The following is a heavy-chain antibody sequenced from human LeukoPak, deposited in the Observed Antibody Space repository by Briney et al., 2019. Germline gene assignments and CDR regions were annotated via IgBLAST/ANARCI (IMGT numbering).Heavy chain of an antibody. Sequence: SETLSLTCTVSGGSISSYYWSWIRQPPGKGLEWIGYIYYSGGTNYNPSLKSRVTISVDTSKNQFSLKMSSVTAADTAVYYCASERCSGGSCYWDYWGQGTLVTVSS. J-gene: IGHJ4*02. D-gene: IGHD2-15*01. V-gene: IGHV4-59*08. CDR1: GGSISSYY. CDR2: IYYSGGT. CDR3: ASERCSGGSCYWDY.